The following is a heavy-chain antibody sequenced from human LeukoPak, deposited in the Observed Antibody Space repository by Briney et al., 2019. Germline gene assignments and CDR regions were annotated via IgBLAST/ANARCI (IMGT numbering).Heavy chain of an antibody. CDR2: ISSSSSYI. CDR1: GFTFSSYS. J-gene: IGHJ4*02. Sequence: PGGSLRLSCAASGFTFSSYSTNWVRQAPGKGLEWVSSISSSSSYIYYADSVKGRFTISRDNAKNSLYLQMNSLRAEDTAVYYCARDRWAAVGNGGFFDYWGQGTLVTVSS. D-gene: IGHD6-13*01. CDR3: ARDRWAAVGNGGFFDY. V-gene: IGHV3-21*01.